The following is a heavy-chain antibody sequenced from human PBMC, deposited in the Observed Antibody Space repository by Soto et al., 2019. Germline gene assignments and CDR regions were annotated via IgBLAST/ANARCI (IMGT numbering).Heavy chain of an antibody. CDR1: GGSISSYY. Sequence: SETLSLTCTVSGGSISSYYWSWIRQPPGKGLEWIGYIYYSGSTNYNPSLKSRVTISVDTSKNQLSLKLSSVTAADTAVQYCERGFWSESGYDYPYFYYWGQGTLVTVSS. V-gene: IGHV4-59*01. J-gene: IGHJ4*02. CDR2: IYYSGST. D-gene: IGHD5-12*01. CDR3: ERGFWSESGYDYPYFYY.